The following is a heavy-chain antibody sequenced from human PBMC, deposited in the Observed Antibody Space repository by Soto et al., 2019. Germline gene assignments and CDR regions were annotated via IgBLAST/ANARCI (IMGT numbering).Heavy chain of an antibody. CDR2: INAGGST. D-gene: IGHD6-19*01. Sequence: EVQLLESGGGLVQPGGSLTLSCAGSGFSFSSQAMAWVRLAPEKGLEWVSAINAGGSTYYADSVRGRFTISRDNSTNTQHLYMGSLSADDTAVYYFPQDIPDSGWTFDYWGQETVVTVS. CDR1: GFSFSSQA. J-gene: IGHJ4*02. CDR3: PQDIPDSGWTFDY. V-gene: IGHV3-23*01.